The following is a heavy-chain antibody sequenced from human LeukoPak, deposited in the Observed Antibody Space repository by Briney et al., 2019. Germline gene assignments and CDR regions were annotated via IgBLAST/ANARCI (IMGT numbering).Heavy chain of an antibody. CDR1: GDSISSSSCN. Sequence: PSETLSLTCKVSGDSISSSSCNWSWIRQPPGKGLEWIGYISQSGNSYFTPSLKSRATISVDTSKNQFSLKLSSVTAADTAVYYCARGNGGRFLEWYDFLGYYYMDVWGKGTTVTVSS. CDR2: ISQSGNS. CDR3: ARGNGGRFLEWYDFLGYYYMDV. V-gene: IGHV4-30-2*01. J-gene: IGHJ6*03. D-gene: IGHD3-3*01.